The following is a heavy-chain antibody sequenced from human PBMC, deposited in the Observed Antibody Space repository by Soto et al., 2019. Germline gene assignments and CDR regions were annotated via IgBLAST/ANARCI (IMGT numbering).Heavy chain of an antibody. D-gene: IGHD5-12*01. V-gene: IGHV3-64D*08. CDR3: VKTEDATSRPHYYYYGMDV. J-gene: IGHJ6*02. Sequence: GGSLRLSCSASGFTFSSYAMHWVRQAPGKGLEYVSAISSNGGSTYYADSVKGRFTISRDNSKNTLYLQMSSLRAEDMAVYYCVKTEDATSRPHYYYYGMDVWGQGTTVTVSS. CDR2: ISSNGGST. CDR1: GFTFSSYA.